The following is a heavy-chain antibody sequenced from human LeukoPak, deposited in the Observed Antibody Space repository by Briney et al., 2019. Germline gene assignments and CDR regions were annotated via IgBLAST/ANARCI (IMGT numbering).Heavy chain of an antibody. V-gene: IGHV3-23*01. D-gene: IGHD5-18*01. Sequence: PGGSLRLSCAASGFTFSNYAMSWVRQAPGKGLEWVSAISGSGDSTHYADSVKGRFTISRDNSKNTLYLQMSSLRAEDTAVYYCARSPAWIRAEYFQHWGQGTLVTVSS. CDR2: ISGSGDST. J-gene: IGHJ1*01. CDR3: ARSPAWIRAEYFQH. CDR1: GFTFSNYA.